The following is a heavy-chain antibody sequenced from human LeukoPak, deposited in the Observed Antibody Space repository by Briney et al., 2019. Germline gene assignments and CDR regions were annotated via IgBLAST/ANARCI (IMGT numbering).Heavy chain of an antibody. CDR1: GGSISSYY. D-gene: IGHD1-26*01. J-gene: IGHJ4*02. CDR3: ARAYGSYSFDY. V-gene: IGHV4-59*01. Sequence: SETLSLTCTVSGGSISSYYWNWIRQPPGKGLEWIGYGSYSGSTDDNPSLKSRVTISVDTSKNQFSLKLSSVTAADTAVYYCARAYGSYSFDYWGQGTLVTVSS. CDR2: GSYSGST.